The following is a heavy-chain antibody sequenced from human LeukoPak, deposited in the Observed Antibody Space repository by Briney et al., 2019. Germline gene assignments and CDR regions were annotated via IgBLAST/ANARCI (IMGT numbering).Heavy chain of an antibody. CDR2: ISTTSTYI. D-gene: IGHD4-11*01. CDR1: EFSFSGYT. CDR3: ARLAHQTDFDYSNYVDLDY. Sequence: PGGSLRLSCAASEFSFSGYTMDWVRQAPGRGLEWVSSISTTSTYIYYADSVKGRFTISRDNAKDSLYLQMSSLRAEDTAVYYCARLAHQTDFDYSNYVDLDYWGQGTLVTVSS. V-gene: IGHV3-21*01. J-gene: IGHJ4*02.